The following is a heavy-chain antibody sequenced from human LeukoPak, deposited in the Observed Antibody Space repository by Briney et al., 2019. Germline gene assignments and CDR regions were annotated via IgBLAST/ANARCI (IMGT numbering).Heavy chain of an antibody. J-gene: IGHJ4*02. Sequence: GSLRLSCAASGFTFSSYSMNWVRQAPGKGLEWVSSISSSSSYIYYADSVKGRFTISRDNAKNPLYLQMNSLRAEDTAVYYCARSPGEPHYFDYWGQGTLVTVSS. CDR1: GFTFSSYS. D-gene: IGHD1-14*01. V-gene: IGHV3-21*01. CDR2: ISSSSSYI. CDR3: ARSPGEPHYFDY.